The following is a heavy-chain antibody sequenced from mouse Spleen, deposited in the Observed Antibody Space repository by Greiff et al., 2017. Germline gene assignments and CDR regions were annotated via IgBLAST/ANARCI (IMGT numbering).Heavy chain of an antibody. J-gene: IGHJ2*01. D-gene: IGHD3-2*01. CDR1: GFTFSDYY. V-gene: IGHV5-16*01. CDR3: ARQTARATWYFDY. CDR2: INYDGSST. Sequence: EVQLVESEGGLVQPGSSMKLSCTASGFTFSDYYMAWVRQVPEKGLEWVANINYDGSSTYYLDSLKSRFIISRDNAKNILYLQMSSLKSEDTATYYCARQTARATWYFDYWGQGTTLTVSS.